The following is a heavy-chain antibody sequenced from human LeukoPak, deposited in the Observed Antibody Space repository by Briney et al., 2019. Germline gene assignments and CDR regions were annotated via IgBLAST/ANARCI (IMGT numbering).Heavy chain of an antibody. CDR1: GDSISRYY. J-gene: IGHJ6*03. D-gene: IGHD1-14*01. CDR3: ARYDHAPSYYYYYMDV. V-gene: IGHV4-59*01. Sequence: SETLSLACTVSGDSISRYYWSWIRQSPGKGLEWIGYYGGRTTYNPSLKSRVTMSVDTSKNQFSLKLTSVTAADTAVYYCARYDHAPSYYYYYMDVWGKGTTVTVPS. CDR2: YYGGRT.